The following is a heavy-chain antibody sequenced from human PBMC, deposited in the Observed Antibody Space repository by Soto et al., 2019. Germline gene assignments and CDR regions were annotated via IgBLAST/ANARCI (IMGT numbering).Heavy chain of an antibody. V-gene: IGHV3-7*05. CDR3: SLAFYDFAEGGH. CDR1: GFTFGTYW. Sequence: GESLKISCAGSGFTFGTYWMTWVRQAPGKGLEWVANIKHNGREKNYADSLKGRFTISRDNAKSSLYLQMNSLRVDDTAVYYCSLAFYDFAEGGHWGQGTVVTVSS. CDR2: IKHNGREK. D-gene: IGHD3-16*01. J-gene: IGHJ4*02.